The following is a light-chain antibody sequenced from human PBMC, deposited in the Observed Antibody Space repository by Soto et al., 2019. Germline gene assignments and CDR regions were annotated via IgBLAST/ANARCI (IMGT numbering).Light chain of an antibody. CDR2: GAS. Sequence: EKVMTQSPATLSMSPGERATLSCRASQSVSNFLAWYQQKPGQAPRLLIYGASTRATGVPAMFSGSGSGTEFTLTISSLQSEDFAVYYCQQYSNWPSWTFGQGTKV. V-gene: IGKV3-15*01. J-gene: IGKJ1*01. CDR1: QSVSNF. CDR3: QQYSNWPSWT.